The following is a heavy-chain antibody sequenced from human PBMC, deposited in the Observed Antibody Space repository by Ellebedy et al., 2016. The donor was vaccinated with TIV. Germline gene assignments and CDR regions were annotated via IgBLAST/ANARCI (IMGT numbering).Heavy chain of an antibody. J-gene: IGHJ6*03. D-gene: IGHD3-3*01. V-gene: IGHV1-18*01. Sequence: ASVKVSCXASGYTFTSYGISWVRQAPGQGLEWMGWISAYNGNTNYAQKLQGRVTMTTDTSTSTAYMELRSLRSDDTAVYYCARVHVLRFLEWLDYMDVWGKGTTVTVSS. CDR2: ISAYNGNT. CDR1: GYTFTSYG. CDR3: ARVHVLRFLEWLDYMDV.